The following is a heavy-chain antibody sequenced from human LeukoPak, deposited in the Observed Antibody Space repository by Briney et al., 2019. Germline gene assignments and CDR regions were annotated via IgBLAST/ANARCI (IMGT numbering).Heavy chain of an antibody. CDR1: GYSISSGYY. CDR3: ARGGYYGSGNDFRFDP. Sequence: NSSETLSLTCTVSGYSISSGYYWGWIRQPPGKGLEWIGSISHSGSTYYKPSLKSRVTISVDTSKNQFSLKLRSVTAADTAVYYCARGGYYGSGNDFRFDPWGQGTLVTVSS. CDR2: ISHSGST. V-gene: IGHV4-38-2*02. D-gene: IGHD3-10*01. J-gene: IGHJ5*02.